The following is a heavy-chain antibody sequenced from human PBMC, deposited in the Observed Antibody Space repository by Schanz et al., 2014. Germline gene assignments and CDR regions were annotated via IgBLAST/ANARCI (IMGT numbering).Heavy chain of an antibody. CDR1: GFVFRTFA. CDR3: ARESGGQNDLDTEPHKYTYMDV. D-gene: IGHD1-1*01. CDR2: IGDDGADK. V-gene: IGHV3-7*01. J-gene: IGHJ6*03. Sequence: EVQLLESGGTVVQPGGSLRVSCAASGFVFRTFAMYWVRQAPGKGLEWVANIGDDGADKYYLDSVRGRFTISRDNTKNFLHLEMNNLRAEDTAVYFCARESGGQNDLDTEPHKYTYMDVWGKGTTXTVSS.